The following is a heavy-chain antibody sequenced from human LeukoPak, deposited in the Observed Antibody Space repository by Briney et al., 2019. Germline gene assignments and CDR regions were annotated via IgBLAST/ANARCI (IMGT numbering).Heavy chain of an antibody. V-gene: IGHV4-30-4*01. CDR1: GGSISSGDYY. CDR3: ARKTLKGGPQAFDI. J-gene: IGHJ3*02. CDR2: IYYSGST. D-gene: IGHD2-15*01. Sequence: SETLSLTCTVSGGSISSGDYYWSWIRQPPGKGLEWIWYIYYSGSTYYNPSLKSRVTISVDTSKNQFSLKLSSVTAADTAVYYCARKTLKGGPQAFDIWGQGTMVTVSS.